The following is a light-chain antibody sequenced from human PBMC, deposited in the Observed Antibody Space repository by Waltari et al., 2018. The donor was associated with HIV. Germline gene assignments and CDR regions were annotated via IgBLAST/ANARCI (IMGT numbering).Light chain of an antibody. CDR2: GAS. CDR3: QQYLDWPPWT. Sequence: DIVMTQSPVTLSVSPGERATLSCRASQNIGGNLAWYQQRHGQPPRLLIYGASSRERGIPARFSGRGSGTEFTLTITNLESEDSAVYFCQQYLDWPPWTFGQGTKVVI. J-gene: IGKJ1*01. V-gene: IGKV3D-15*01. CDR1: QNIGGN.